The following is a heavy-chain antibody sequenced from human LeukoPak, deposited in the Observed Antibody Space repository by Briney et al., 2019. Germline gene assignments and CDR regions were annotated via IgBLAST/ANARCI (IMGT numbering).Heavy chain of an antibody. Sequence: GGSLRLSCAVSGLTFSNAWMSWVRQAPGKGLEWVGRVKTKIDGGTTDYAAPVKGRFTISREDSENTVYLQMNSLKTEDTAVYYCSTGEWLVLDYWGQGTLVTVSS. D-gene: IGHD6-19*01. CDR1: GLTFSNAW. CDR3: STGEWLVLDY. J-gene: IGHJ4*02. CDR2: VKTKIDGGTT. V-gene: IGHV3-15*01.